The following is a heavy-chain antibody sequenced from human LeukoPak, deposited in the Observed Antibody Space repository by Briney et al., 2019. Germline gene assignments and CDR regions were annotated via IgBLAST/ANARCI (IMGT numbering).Heavy chain of an antibody. CDR2: ISAYNGNT. V-gene: IGHV1-18*01. D-gene: IGHD3-16*02. J-gene: IGHJ5*02. CDR1: GYTFTSYG. CDR3: ARDWVEGGLIVPWFDP. Sequence: ASVKVSCKASGYTFTSYGIRWVRQAPGQGLEWMGWISAYNGNTNHAQKLQGRVTMTTDTSTSTAYMELRSLRSDDTAVYYCARDWVEGGLIVPWFDPWGQGTLVTVSS.